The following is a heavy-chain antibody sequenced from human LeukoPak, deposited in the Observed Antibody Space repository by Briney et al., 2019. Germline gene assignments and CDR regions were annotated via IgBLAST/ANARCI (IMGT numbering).Heavy chain of an antibody. Sequence: GGSLRLSCAASGFTFSSYGMHWVRQAPGKGLEWVAVIWYDGSNKYYADSVKGRFTISRDNSKNTLYLQMNSLRAEDTAVYYCAKEGIAAAGRGDIYYYYYYMDVWGKGTTVTVSS. CDR3: AKEGIAAAGRGDIYYYYYYMDV. CDR1: GFTFSSYG. V-gene: IGHV3-33*06. D-gene: IGHD6-13*01. J-gene: IGHJ6*03. CDR2: IWYDGSNK.